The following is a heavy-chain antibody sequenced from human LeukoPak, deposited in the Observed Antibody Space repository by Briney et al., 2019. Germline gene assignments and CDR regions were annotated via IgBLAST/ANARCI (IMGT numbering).Heavy chain of an antibody. V-gene: IGHV4-59*01. CDR3: ARTYSSSWADAFDI. J-gene: IGHJ3*02. D-gene: IGHD6-13*01. CDR1: GGSISSDF. CDR2: IYYSGNT. Sequence: SETLSLTCTVSGGSISSDFWSWIRQPPGKGLEWIGYIYYSGNTNYNPSLKSRVTISVGTSKNQFSLKLSSVTAADTAVYYCARTYSSSWADAFDIWGQGTMVTVSS.